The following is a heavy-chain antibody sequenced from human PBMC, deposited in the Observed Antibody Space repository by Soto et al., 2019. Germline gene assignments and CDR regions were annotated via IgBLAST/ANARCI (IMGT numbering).Heavy chain of an antibody. D-gene: IGHD3-3*01. CDR2: ISSSSSYI. J-gene: IGHJ4*02. CDR3: ARSNHDFWSGYRDGFFGY. CDR1: GFTFSSYS. Sequence: GGSLRLSCAASGFTFSSYSMNWVRQAPGKGLEWVSSISSSSSYIYYADSVKGRFTISRDNAKNSLYLQVNRLRAEDMAVYYCARSNHDFWSGYRDGFFGYWGQGALVTVSS. V-gene: IGHV3-21*01.